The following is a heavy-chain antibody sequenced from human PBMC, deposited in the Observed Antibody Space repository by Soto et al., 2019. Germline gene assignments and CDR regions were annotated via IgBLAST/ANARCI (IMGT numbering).Heavy chain of an antibody. CDR3: AISTRWGYYGMDV. V-gene: IGHV3-23*01. CDR1: IFTIDSYA. Sequence: EVQLLESGGGLIQPGGSLRLSCAASIFTIDSYAMSWVRQAPGKGLEWVSSISGSGSSTYYADSVKGRVTISKDNSRNRLFLQMNSLRAGDTAVYYCAISTRWGYYGMDVWGQWTTVTVSS. J-gene: IGHJ6*02. D-gene: IGHD2-2*01. CDR2: ISGSGSST.